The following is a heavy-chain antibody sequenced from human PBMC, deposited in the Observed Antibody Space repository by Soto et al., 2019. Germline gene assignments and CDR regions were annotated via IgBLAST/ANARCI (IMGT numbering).Heavy chain of an antibody. Sequence: SVKVSCKVSGYTRTELSMHLVQQAPGKGLEWIGGFDPEDGETIYAQKFQGRVTMTEDTSTDTAYMELSSRRSDDTAVYYCATPVSDFWSGYPGPYYYYGMDVWGQGTTVTVSS. J-gene: IGHJ6*02. D-gene: IGHD3-3*01. CDR1: GYTRTELS. CDR3: ATPVSDFWSGYPGPYYYYGMDV. CDR2: FDPEDGET. V-gene: IGHV1-24*01.